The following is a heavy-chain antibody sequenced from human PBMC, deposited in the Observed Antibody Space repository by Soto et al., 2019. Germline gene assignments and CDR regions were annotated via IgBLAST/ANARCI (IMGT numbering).Heavy chain of an antibody. CDR2: ISWNGASI. CDR1: GFTFDDYA. J-gene: IGHJ4*02. D-gene: IGHD3-10*01. CDR3: ANLPLYGSGFDC. Sequence: ESGGGLVQPGRSLRLSCAASGFTFDDYAIHWVRQAPGRGLEWVAGISWNGASIGYADSVKGRFTISRDNAKNSLHLQMNSLRSEGTALYYCANLPLYGSGFDCWGQGTLVTVSS. V-gene: IGHV3-9*01.